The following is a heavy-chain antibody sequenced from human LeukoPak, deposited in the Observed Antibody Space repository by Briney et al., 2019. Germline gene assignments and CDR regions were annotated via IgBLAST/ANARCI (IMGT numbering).Heavy chain of an antibody. J-gene: IGHJ6*02. CDR1: GYTFTSYD. CDR3: ARDPMVRGVGDGMDV. V-gene: IGHV1-18*01. CDR2: ISAYNGNS. Sequence: VASVKVSCKASGYTFTSYDINWVRQAPGQGLEWMGWISAYNGNSSYAQKLQGRVTMTTDTSTSTAYMELRRLRSDDTAVYYCARDPMVRGVGDGMDVWGQGTTVTVSS. D-gene: IGHD3-10*01.